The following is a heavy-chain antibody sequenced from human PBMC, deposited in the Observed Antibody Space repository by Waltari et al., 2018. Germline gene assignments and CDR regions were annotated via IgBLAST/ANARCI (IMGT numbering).Heavy chain of an antibody. CDR1: GYTFTGYY. CDR3: ARGGSSWLNYYYYMDV. V-gene: IGHV1-2*02. Sequence: QVQLVQSGAEVQKPGASVKVSCTASGYTFTGYYMHWVRQAPGQGLEWMGWINPNSGGTNYAQKFQGRVTMTRDTYISTAYMELSRLRSDDTAVYYCARGGSSWLNYYYYMDVWGKGTTVTVSS. J-gene: IGHJ6*03. CDR2: INPNSGGT. D-gene: IGHD6-13*01.